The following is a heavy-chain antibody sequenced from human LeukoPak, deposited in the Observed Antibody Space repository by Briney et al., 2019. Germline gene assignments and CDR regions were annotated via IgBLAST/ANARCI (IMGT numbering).Heavy chain of an antibody. Sequence: ASETLSLTCTVSGGSISSYYWSWIQQPPGKGLEWIGYIYYSGSTNYNPSLKSRVTISVDTSKNQFSLKLSSVTAADTAVYYCARGRMVYAPVDYWGQGTLVTVSS. D-gene: IGHD2-8*01. V-gene: IGHV4-59*01. J-gene: IGHJ4*02. CDR2: IYYSGST. CDR1: GGSISSYY. CDR3: ARGRMVYAPVDY.